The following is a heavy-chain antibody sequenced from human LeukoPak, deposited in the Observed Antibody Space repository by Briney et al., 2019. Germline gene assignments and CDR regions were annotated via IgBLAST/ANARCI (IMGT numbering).Heavy chain of an antibody. CDR2: ISGSGVIT. Sequence: GRSLRLSCAASGFTFSSYAMSWVSQAPGKGLEWVSAISGSGVITYYVDSVKGRFTISRDNSKNTLYLQMNSLRAEDTAVYYCAKSSGQLLDYYYMDVWGKGTTVTVSS. J-gene: IGHJ6*03. D-gene: IGHD2-2*01. CDR3: AKSSGQLLDYYYMDV. CDR1: GFTFSSYA. V-gene: IGHV3-23*01.